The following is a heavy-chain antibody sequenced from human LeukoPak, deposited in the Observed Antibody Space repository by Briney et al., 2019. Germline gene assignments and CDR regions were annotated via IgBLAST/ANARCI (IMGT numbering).Heavy chain of an antibody. CDR3: ARAPGGDDAFDI. Sequence: SEILSLTCTVSGGSISSGDYYWSWIRQPPGKGLEWIGYIYYSGSTYYNPSLKSRVTISVDTSKNQFSLKLSSVTAADTAVYYCARAPGGDDAFDIWGQGTMVTVSS. D-gene: IGHD3-16*01. CDR2: IYYSGST. V-gene: IGHV4-30-4*01. CDR1: GGSISSGDYY. J-gene: IGHJ3*02.